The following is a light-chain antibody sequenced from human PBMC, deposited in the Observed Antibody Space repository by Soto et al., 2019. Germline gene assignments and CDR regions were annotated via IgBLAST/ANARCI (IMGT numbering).Light chain of an antibody. J-gene: IGLJ1*01. CDR2: GVS. CDR1: SSDIGGYNF. CDR3: SSYISSSTPYV. Sequence: QCALTQPASVSGSPGQSITISCTGTSSDIGGYNFVSWYQHHPGKAPRLMIFGVSDRPSGVSDRFSGSKSGNTASLTISGLQAEDEADYYCSSYISSSTPYVFGTGTKVTVL. V-gene: IGLV2-14*03.